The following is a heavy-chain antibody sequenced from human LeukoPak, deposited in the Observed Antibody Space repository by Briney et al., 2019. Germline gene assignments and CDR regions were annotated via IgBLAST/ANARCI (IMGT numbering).Heavy chain of an antibody. V-gene: IGHV4-59*01. Sequence: SETPSLTCTVSGGSISSYYWSWIRQPPGKGLEWIGYIYYSGSTNYNPSLKSRVTISVDTSKNQFSLKLSSVTAADTAVYYCARGRTGTYDYWGQGTLVTVSS. J-gene: IGHJ4*02. CDR2: IYYSGST. CDR3: ARGRTGTYDY. CDR1: GGSISSYY. D-gene: IGHD1-1*01.